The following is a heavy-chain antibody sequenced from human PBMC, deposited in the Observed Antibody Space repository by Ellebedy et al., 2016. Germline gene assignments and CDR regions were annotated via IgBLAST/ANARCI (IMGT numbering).Heavy chain of an antibody. J-gene: IGHJ6*03. CDR1: GFTFDDYT. V-gene: IGHV3-43*01. D-gene: IGHD2-15*01. CDR2: ISWDGGST. Sequence: GGSLRLXCAASGFTFDDYTMHWVRQAPGKGLEWVSLISWDGGSTYYADSVKGRFTISRDNSKNSLYLQMNSLRTEDTALYYCAKDMIGAEVAATQSWYYYMDVWGKGTTVTVSS. CDR3: AKDMIGAEVAATQSWYYYMDV.